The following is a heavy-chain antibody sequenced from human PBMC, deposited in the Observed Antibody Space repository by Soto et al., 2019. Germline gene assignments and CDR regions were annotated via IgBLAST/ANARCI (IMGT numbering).Heavy chain of an antibody. CDR1: GFTFSRYS. CDR2: SSSTTNYI. V-gene: IGHV3-21*01. J-gene: IGHJ4*02. Sequence: GGSLRLSYTASGFTFSRYSMNWVRQAPGKGLESVSSSSSTTNYIYYADSMKGRFTVSRDNAKNSVYLDMNSLSAEDTPVYYCARESEDLTSNFDYWGQGTLVTVSS. CDR3: ARESEDLTSNFDY.